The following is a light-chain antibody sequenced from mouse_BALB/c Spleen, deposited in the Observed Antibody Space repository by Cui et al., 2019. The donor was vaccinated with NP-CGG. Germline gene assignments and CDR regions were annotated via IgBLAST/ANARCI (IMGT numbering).Light chain of an antibody. J-gene: IGLJ1*01. V-gene: IGLV1*01. CDR1: TVAVSTSNY. Sequence: QAVVTHESALTTSPGETVTLTCSSTTVAVSTSNYANWVQEKPDHLFTGLIGGTNNRAPGVPARFSGSLIGDKAALIITGAQTEDETKYFCALWYSNHWVFGGGTKLTVL. CDR2: GTN. CDR3: ALWYSNHWV.